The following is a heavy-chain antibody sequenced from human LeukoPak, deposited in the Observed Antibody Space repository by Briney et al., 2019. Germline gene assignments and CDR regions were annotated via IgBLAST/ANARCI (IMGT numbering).Heavy chain of an antibody. CDR2: IKQDESEK. CDR1: GFAFSNYW. CDR3: ARALDSSSSRYQAFEE. Sequence: PGGSLRLSCSASGFAFSNYWMSWVRQAPGKGLEWVANIKQDESEKYYVDSVKGRFTISRDNAKSSLYLQMNRLRAEDTAVYYCARALDSSSSRYQAFEEWGQGTLVTVSS. J-gene: IGHJ4*02. V-gene: IGHV3-7*01. D-gene: IGHD2-2*01.